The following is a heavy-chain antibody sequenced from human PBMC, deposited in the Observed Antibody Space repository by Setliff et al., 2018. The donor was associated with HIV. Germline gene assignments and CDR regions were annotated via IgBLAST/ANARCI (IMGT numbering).Heavy chain of an antibody. D-gene: IGHD5-12*01. CDR1: GGAFGIYG. CDR3: ASVPMEYSGYNSDSGSYYYHYGLDV. CDR2: TIPMFGTA. Sequence: EASVKVSCKASGGAFGIYGISWVRQAPGQGLEWMGGTIPMFGTANYAQKFQGRVTITTDESTNTAYMELGSLRSEDTAVYYCASVPMEYSGYNSDSGSYYYHYGLDVWGQGTTVTVSS. J-gene: IGHJ6*02. V-gene: IGHV1-69*05.